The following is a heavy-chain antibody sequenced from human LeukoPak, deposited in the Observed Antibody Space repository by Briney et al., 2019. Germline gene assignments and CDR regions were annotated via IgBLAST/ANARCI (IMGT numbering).Heavy chain of an antibody. Sequence: PGGSLRLSCAASGFTFSSYAMSWVRQAPGKGLEWVSALSGSGGSTYYADSVKGRFTISRDNSKNTLYLQMNSLRAEDTGVYYCAKNYYDCPMMLWYDAFDIWGQGTMVTVSS. CDR1: GFTFSSYA. J-gene: IGHJ3*02. CDR2: LSGSGGST. V-gene: IGHV3-23*01. D-gene: IGHD3-22*01. CDR3: AKNYYDCPMMLWYDAFDI.